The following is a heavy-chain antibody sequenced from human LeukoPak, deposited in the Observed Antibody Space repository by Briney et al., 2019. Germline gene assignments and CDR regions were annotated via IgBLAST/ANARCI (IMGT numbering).Heavy chain of an antibody. CDR2: MNPNSGNT. D-gene: IGHD3-10*01. CDR3: ARHRFGENGYYYYYMDV. Sequence: ASVKVSCKASGYTFTSYDIKWVRQATGQGLEWMGWMNPNSGNTGYAEKFQGRVTMTRNTSISTAYMELSSLRSEDTAVYYCARHRFGENGYYYYYMDVWGKGTTVTVSS. J-gene: IGHJ6*03. V-gene: IGHV1-8*01. CDR1: GYTFTSYD.